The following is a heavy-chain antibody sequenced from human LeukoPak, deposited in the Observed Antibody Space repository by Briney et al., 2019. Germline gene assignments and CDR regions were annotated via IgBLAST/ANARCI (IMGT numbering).Heavy chain of an antibody. CDR3: ARIKGIDDAFDI. D-gene: IGHD1-14*01. CDR2: ISSSTGFT. J-gene: IGHJ3*02. Sequence: PGGSLRLSYAASGFTFSDYYMSWIRQAPGKGLEWVAYISSSTGFTKYADSMKGRITISRDNAKKSLYLQMNSLRAEDTALYYCARIKGIDDAFDIWGQGTLVTVSS. V-gene: IGHV3-11*06. CDR1: GFTFSDYY.